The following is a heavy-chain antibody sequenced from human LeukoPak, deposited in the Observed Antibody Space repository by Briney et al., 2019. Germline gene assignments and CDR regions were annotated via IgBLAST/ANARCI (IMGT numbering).Heavy chain of an antibody. V-gene: IGHV1-69*01. Sequence: GSSVKVSCKASGGTFSSYAISWVRQAPGQGLEWMGGIIPIFGTANYAQKFQGRVTITADESTSTAYMELSSLRSEDTAVCYCARSDTIGYSFGYGDYWGQGTLVTVSS. CDR1: GGTFSSYA. D-gene: IGHD5-18*01. J-gene: IGHJ4*02. CDR2: IIPIFGTA. CDR3: ARSDTIGYSFGYGDY.